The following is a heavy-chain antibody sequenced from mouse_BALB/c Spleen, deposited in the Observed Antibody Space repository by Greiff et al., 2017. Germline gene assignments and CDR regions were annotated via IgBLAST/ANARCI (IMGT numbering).Heavy chain of an antibody. CDR2: IWSGGST. Sequence: QVQLKESGPGLVQPSQSLSITCTVSGFSLTSYGVHWVRQSPGKGLEWLGVIWSGGSTDYNAAFISRLSISKDNSKSQVFFKMNSLQANDTAIYYCARKGGGYYVDAMDYWGQGTSVTVSS. V-gene: IGHV2-2*02. CDR3: ARKGGGYYVDAMDY. CDR1: GFSLTSYG. D-gene: IGHD2-3*01. J-gene: IGHJ4*01.